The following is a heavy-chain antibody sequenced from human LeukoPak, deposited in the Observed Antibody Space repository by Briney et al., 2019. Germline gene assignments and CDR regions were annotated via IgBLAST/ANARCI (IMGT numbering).Heavy chain of an antibody. CDR2: INWNGGST. CDR1: GFTFDDYG. V-gene: IGHV3-20*04. CDR3: AREYTAMVTAYFDY. Sequence: GGSLRLSCAASGFTFDDYGMSWVRQAPGKGLEWVSGINWNGGSTGYADSVKGRFTISRDNAKSSLYLQMNSLRAEDMALYYCAREYTAMVTAYFDYWGQGTLVTVSS. J-gene: IGHJ4*02. D-gene: IGHD5-18*01.